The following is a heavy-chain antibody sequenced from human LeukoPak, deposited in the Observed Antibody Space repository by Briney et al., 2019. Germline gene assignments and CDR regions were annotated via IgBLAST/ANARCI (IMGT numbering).Heavy chain of an antibody. V-gene: IGHV1-18*01. D-gene: IGHD3-3*01. CDR2: ISAYNGNT. Sequence: ASVKVSCKASGYTFTSYGLSWVRQTPGQGLKWMGWISAYNGNTNYAQKSQGRVTMTTDTSTSTAYMELRSLGSDDTAVYYCARDRLRFLPWDWFDPWGQGTLVTVSS. CDR3: ARDRLRFLPWDWFDP. CDR1: GYTFTSYG. J-gene: IGHJ5*02.